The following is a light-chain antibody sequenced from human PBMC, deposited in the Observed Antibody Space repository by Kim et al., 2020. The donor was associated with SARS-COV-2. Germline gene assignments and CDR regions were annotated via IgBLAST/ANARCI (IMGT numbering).Light chain of an antibody. J-gene: IGKJ1*01. CDR2: AAS. CDR3: QQYDSYHRT. Sequence: DIQMTQSPSSLSASIGDRVTITCRASQGISSWLAWYQQKPEKAPKCLIYAASSLQSGVPSRFSGSGSGTDFTLTISSLQPEDFATYNGQQYDSYHRTFGQGTKVYIK. CDR1: QGISSW. V-gene: IGKV1D-16*01.